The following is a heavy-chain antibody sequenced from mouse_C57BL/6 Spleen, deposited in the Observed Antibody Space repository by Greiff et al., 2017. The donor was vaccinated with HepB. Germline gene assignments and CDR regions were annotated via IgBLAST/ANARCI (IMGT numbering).Heavy chain of an antibody. J-gene: IGHJ2*01. CDR2: IHPNSGST. Sequence: VQLQQPGAELVKPGASVKLSCKASGYTFTSYWMHWVKQRPGQGLEWIGMIHPNSGSTNYNEKFQSKATLTVDKSSSTAYMQLSSLTSEDSAVYYCASFITTVVATNYFDYWGQGTTLTVSS. CDR3: ASFITTVVATNYFDY. D-gene: IGHD1-1*01. CDR1: GYTFTSYW. V-gene: IGHV1-64*01.